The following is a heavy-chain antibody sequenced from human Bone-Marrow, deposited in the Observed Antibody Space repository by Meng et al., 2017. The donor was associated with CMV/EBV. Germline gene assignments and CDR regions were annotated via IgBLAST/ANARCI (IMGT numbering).Heavy chain of an antibody. CDR3: ARQPVVVVPAAIPGEEYYYYGMDV. CDR2: IKQDGSEK. V-gene: IGHV3-7*01. CDR1: GFTFSSYW. D-gene: IGHD2-2*01. Sequence: GESLKISCAASGFTFSSYWMSWVRQAPGKGLEWVANIKQDGSEKYYGDSVKGRFTISRDNAKNSLYLQMNSLRAEDTAVYYCARQPVVVVPAAIPGEEYYYYGMDVWGQGTTVTVSS. J-gene: IGHJ6*02.